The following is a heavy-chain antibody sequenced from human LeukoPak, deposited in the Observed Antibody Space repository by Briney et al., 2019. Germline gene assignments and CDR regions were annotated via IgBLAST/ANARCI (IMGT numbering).Heavy chain of an antibody. CDR1: GYTFTGYY. D-gene: IGHD1-26*01. CDR2: INPNSGGT. Sequence: ASVKLSCKASGYTFTGYYMHWVRQAPGQGLEWMGWINPNSGGTNYAQKFQGRVTMTRDTSISTAYMELSRLRSDDTAVYYCARSSGSYFRSFDYWGQGTLVTVSS. CDR3: ARSSGSYFRSFDY. J-gene: IGHJ4*02. V-gene: IGHV1-2*02.